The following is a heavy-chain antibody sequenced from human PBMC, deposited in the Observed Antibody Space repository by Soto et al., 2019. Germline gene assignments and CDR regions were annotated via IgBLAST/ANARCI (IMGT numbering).Heavy chain of an antibody. Sequence: KASRTLSLTCAVYACSISGYYWSWNRQTPGQGLEWIGEINHSGSTNYNPSLKSRVTISVDTSKNQFALKLSSVTAADTAVYYCARGKAYYDFWSGYYTFDYWGQGTLVTVSS. CDR3: ARGKAYYDFWSGYYTFDY. V-gene: IGHV4-34*01. CDR2: INHSGST. D-gene: IGHD3-3*01. J-gene: IGHJ4*02. CDR1: ACSISGYY.